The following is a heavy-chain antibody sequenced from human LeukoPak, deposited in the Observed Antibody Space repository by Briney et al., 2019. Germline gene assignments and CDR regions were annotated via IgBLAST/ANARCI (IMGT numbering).Heavy chain of an antibody. Sequence: GSLRLSCAASGFTFSSYWMSWVRQAPGKGLEWVANIKQDGSEKYYVDSVKGRFTISRDNAKNSLYLQMNSLRAEDTAVYYCARLAYYGSGSYYISAFDYWGQGTLVTVSS. CDR2: IKQDGSEK. CDR3: ARLAYYGSGSYYISAFDY. CDR1: GFTFSSYW. D-gene: IGHD3-10*01. J-gene: IGHJ4*02. V-gene: IGHV3-7*01.